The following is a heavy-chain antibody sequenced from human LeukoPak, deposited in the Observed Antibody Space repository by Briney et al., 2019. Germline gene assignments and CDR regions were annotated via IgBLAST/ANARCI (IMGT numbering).Heavy chain of an antibody. CDR1: GGSISSSSYY. Sequence: SETLSLTCTVSGGSISSSSYYWGWIRQPPGKGLEWIGSIYYSGSTYYNPSLKSRVTISVDTSKNQFSLKLSSMTAADTAVYYCASVRLRGYYFDYWGQGTLVTVSS. V-gene: IGHV4-39*07. CDR2: IYYSGST. D-gene: IGHD6-6*01. CDR3: ASVRLRGYYFDY. J-gene: IGHJ4*02.